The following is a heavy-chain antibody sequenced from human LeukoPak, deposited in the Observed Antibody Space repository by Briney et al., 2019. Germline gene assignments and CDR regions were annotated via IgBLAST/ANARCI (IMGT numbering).Heavy chain of an antibody. Sequence: GGSLRLSCAASGFTFSNYGMHWVRQAPGKGLEWVAVISYDGSNKYYADSVKGRFTISRDNSKNTLYLQMNSLRAEDTAVYYCARDREQWREFDYWGQGTLVTVSS. CDR2: ISYDGSNK. D-gene: IGHD6-19*01. CDR3: ARDREQWREFDY. V-gene: IGHV3-30*03. J-gene: IGHJ4*02. CDR1: GFTFSNYG.